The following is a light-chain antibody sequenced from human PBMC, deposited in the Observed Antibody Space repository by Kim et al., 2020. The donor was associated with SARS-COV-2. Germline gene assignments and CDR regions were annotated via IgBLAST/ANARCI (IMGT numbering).Light chain of an antibody. J-gene: IGLJ2*01. CDR3: QAWDSGTVV. CDR2: QDN. V-gene: IGLV3-1*01. Sequence: SVSPGQTASITCTGDKLGDKYACWYQQKPGQSPVLVIYQDNKRPSGIPERFSGSNSGNTATLTISGTQAMDEADYYCQAWDSGTVVFGGGTQLTVL. CDR1: KLGDKY.